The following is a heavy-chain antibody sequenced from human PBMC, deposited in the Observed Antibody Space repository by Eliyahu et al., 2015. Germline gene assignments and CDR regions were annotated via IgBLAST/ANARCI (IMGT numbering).Heavy chain of an antibody. V-gene: IGHV3-21*02. J-gene: IGHJ6*02. Sequence: EVQLVESGGGLARPGGSLRLSCAASGFPFSSYTMNWVRQAPGKGLEWVSSLDSSSNYIYYADSLKGRFTISRDNAKNSMSLQMNSLRAEDTAVYYCARYRYYDNHHYGMDVWGQGTTVTVSS. D-gene: IGHD3-16*01. CDR1: GFPFSSYT. CDR2: LDSSSNYI. CDR3: ARYRYYDNHHYGMDV.